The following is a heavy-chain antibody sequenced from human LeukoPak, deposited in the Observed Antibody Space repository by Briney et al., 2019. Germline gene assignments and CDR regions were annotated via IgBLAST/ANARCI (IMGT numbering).Heavy chain of an antibody. J-gene: IGHJ4*02. CDR2: IYYSGST. D-gene: IGHD5-18*01. V-gene: IGHV4-39*01. Sequence: SETLSLTCTVSGGSISSSSYYWGWIRQPPGKGLEWIGSIYYSGSTYYNPSLKSRVTISVDTSKNQFSLKLSSVTAADTAVYYCASGFWDLGYSYGTYFDYWGQGTLVTVSS. CDR1: GGSISSSSYY. CDR3: ASGFWDLGYSYGTYFDY.